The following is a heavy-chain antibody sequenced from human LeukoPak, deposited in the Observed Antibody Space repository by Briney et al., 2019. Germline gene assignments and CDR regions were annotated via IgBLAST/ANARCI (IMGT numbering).Heavy chain of an antibody. D-gene: IGHD2-2*01. Sequence: ASVKVSCKASGYTFTGYYMHWVRQAPGQGLEWMGWINPNSGGTNYAQKFQGRVTMTRDTSIGTAYMELSRLRSDDTAVYYCAGDCSSTNYQGAFDIWGQGTMVTVSS. J-gene: IGHJ3*02. CDR3: AGDCSSTNYQGAFDI. CDR1: GYTFTGYY. CDR2: INPNSGGT. V-gene: IGHV1-2*02.